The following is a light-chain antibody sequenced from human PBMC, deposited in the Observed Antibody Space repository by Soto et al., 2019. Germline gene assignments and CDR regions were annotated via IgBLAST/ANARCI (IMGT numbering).Light chain of an antibody. CDR1: QSVSSSY. V-gene: IGKV3-20*01. J-gene: IGKJ2*01. Sequence: EIVLTQSPGTLSLSPGERATLSRRASQSVSSSYLAWYQQKPGQAPRLLIYGASGRATGIPDRFSGSGSGTDFTLTISRLEPEDFAVYYCQQYGSSPGYTFGQGTKLEIK. CDR3: QQYGSSPGYT. CDR2: GAS.